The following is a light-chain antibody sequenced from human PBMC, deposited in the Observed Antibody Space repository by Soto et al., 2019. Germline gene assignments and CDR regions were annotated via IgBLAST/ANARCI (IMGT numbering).Light chain of an antibody. Sequence: EIVITQSPATLSVSPGEGATLSCRASQGIGSTLAWYQQKPGQTPRLLIYGASTRATGVPARFSGSGSGTDFTLTISRLEPEDFAVYYCQQYGNSPPTFGQGTKVDIK. CDR2: GAS. J-gene: IGKJ1*01. CDR1: QGIGST. CDR3: QQYGNSPPT. V-gene: IGKV3-15*01.